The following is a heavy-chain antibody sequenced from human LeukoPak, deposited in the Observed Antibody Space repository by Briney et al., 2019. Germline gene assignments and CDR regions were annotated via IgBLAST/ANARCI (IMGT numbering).Heavy chain of an antibody. V-gene: IGHV3-7*01. Sequence: GSLRLSCAASGFTFSIYWMSWVRQTPGKGLEWVANIKQDGTEKYYVDSVKDRLTISRDSAKNSLYLQMNSLRAEDTAVYYCATGRYGLDYWGQGTLVTVSS. CDR1: GFTFSIYW. D-gene: IGHD4-17*01. J-gene: IGHJ4*02. CDR2: IKQDGTEK. CDR3: ATGRYGLDY.